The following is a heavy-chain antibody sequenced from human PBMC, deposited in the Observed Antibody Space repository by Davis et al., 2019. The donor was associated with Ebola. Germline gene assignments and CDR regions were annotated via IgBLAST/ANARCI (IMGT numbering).Heavy chain of an antibody. D-gene: IGHD6-19*01. CDR2: LYHSGST. J-gene: IGHJ6*02. Sequence: MPSETLSLTCAVSGGSFSSGGYPWSCIPQPPGKGLEWIGYLYHSGSTNYNPPLKSPVPISVATSKNQFSLKLSSVTAADTAVYYCARHSKGYSSGWYDRLGYYYGMDVWGQGTTVTVSS. CDR3: ARHSKGYSSGWYDRLGYYYGMDV. CDR1: GGSFSSGGYP. V-gene: IGHV4-30-2*05.